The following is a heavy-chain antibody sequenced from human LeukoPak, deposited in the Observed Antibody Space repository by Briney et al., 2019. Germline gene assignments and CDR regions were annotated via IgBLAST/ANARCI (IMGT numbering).Heavy chain of an antibody. D-gene: IGHD3-22*01. CDR3: ATFSPDPSITYYYDSSGYIFDY. CDR1: GFTFSSYW. J-gene: IGHJ4*02. CDR2: IKQDGSEK. V-gene: IGHV3-7*01. Sequence: TGGSLRLSCAASGFTFSSYWMSWVRQAPGKGLEWVANIKQDGSEKYYVGSVKGRFTISRDNAKNSLYLQMNSLRAEDTAVYYCATFSPDPSITYYYDSSGYIFDYWGQGTLVTVSS.